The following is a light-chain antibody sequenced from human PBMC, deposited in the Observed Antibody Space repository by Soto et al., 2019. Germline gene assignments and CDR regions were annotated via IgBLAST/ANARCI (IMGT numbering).Light chain of an antibody. CDR3: SSYTSSSPVV. CDR1: SSDVGGYNY. Sequence: QSALTQPASVSGSPGQSITISCTGTSSDVGGYNYVSWYQQHPGQAPKLMIYDVSTRPSGVSNRFSGSKSGNTASLTISGLQAEDEADYYCSSYTSSSPVVFGGGTKLTVL. J-gene: IGLJ2*01. CDR2: DVS. V-gene: IGLV2-14*01.